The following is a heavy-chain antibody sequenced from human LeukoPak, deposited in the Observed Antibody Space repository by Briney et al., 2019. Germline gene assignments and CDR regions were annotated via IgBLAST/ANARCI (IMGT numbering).Heavy chain of an antibody. V-gene: IGHV5-51*01. Sequence: ETLSLTCTVSGGSISSYYWSWIRQPPGKGLEWVGIIYPDDSDTRYSPSFQGQVTISADKSTSTAYLQWSSLKASDTAMYYCARHLAMIRGVTLHFDSWGQGTLVTVSS. CDR3: ARHLAMIRGVTLHFDS. D-gene: IGHD3-10*01. CDR2: IYPDDSDT. J-gene: IGHJ4*02. CDR1: GGSISSYY.